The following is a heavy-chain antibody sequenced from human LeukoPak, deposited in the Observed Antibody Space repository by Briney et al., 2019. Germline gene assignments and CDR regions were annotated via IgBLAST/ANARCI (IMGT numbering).Heavy chain of an antibody. V-gene: IGHV3-21*01. CDR1: GFTFSSYS. Sequence: PGGSLRVSCAASGFTFSSYSMNWVRQAPGKGLEWVSSISSSSSYIYYADSVKGRFTISRDNAKNSLYLQMNSLRAEDTAVYYCASGFEYYYDSSGYYPGYWGQGTLVTVSS. CDR3: ASGFEYYYDSSGYYPGY. J-gene: IGHJ4*02. CDR2: ISSSSSYI. D-gene: IGHD3-22*01.